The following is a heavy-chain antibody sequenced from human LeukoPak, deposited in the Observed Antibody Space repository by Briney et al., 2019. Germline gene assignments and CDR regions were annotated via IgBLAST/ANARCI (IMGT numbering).Heavy chain of an antibody. D-gene: IGHD6-13*01. V-gene: IGHV4-34*01. Sequence: SETLSLTCTVSGGSVSTTGYYWSWIRQPPGKGLEWIGEINHSGSTNYNPSLKSRVTISVDTSKNQFSLKLSSVTAADTAVYYCARGRPHVAAAGTQVYFDYWGQGTLVTVSS. CDR3: ARGRPHVAAAGTQVYFDY. CDR2: INHSGST. CDR1: GGSVSTTGYY. J-gene: IGHJ4*02.